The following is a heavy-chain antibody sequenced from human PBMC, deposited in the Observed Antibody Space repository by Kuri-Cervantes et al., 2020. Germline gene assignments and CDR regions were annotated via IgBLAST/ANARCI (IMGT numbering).Heavy chain of an antibody. V-gene: IGHV3-9*01. J-gene: IGHJ4*02. D-gene: IGHD2-2*01. CDR1: GFTFDDYA. Sequence: SLKISCAASGFTFDDYAMHWVRQAPGKGLEWVSGISWNSGSIGYADSVKGRFTISRDNAKNSLYLQMNSLRAEDTAVYYCAREHCSSTSCSYFDYWGQGTLVTVSS. CDR2: ISWNSGSI. CDR3: AREHCSSTSCSYFDY.